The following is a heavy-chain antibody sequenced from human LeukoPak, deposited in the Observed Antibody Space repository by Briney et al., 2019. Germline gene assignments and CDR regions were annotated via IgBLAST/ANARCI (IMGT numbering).Heavy chain of an antibody. CDR3: AKVHTNSWGFFEV. CDR1: GFTFKTYG. Sequence: GGSLRLSCAASGFTFKTYGLHWVRQAPGKGLEWVAFIRNDGSTKYYADSVKGRFTISRDNSKNTLYLDMNSLTIEETAVYYCAKVHTNSWGFFEVWGRGAPVTVSS. D-gene: IGHD6-13*01. J-gene: IGHJ2*01. CDR2: IRNDGSTK. V-gene: IGHV3-30*02.